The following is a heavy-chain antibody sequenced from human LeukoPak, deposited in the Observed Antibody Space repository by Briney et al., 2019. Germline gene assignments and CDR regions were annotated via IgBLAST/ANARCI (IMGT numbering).Heavy chain of an antibody. V-gene: IGHV3-23*01. CDR1: GFTFSSYA. CDR3: AKDPTTVVTRDWYFDL. J-gene: IGHJ2*01. CDR2: ITGGGTST. Sequence: GGSLRLSCAASGFTFSSYAMSRVRQAPGKGLGWVSSITGGGTSTYYADSVKGRFTISRDNSKNTLFLQMNSLRAEDTAVYYCAKDPTTVVTRDWYFDLWGRGTLVTVSS. D-gene: IGHD4-23*01.